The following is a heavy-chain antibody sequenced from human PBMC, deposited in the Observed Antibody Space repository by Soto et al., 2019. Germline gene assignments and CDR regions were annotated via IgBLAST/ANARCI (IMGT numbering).Heavy chain of an antibody. V-gene: IGHV3-11*04. CDR1: GFTFSDYY. D-gene: IGHD6-13*01. Sequence: QVQLVESGGGLVKSGGSLRLSCAASGFTFSDYYMSWIRQAPGKGLEWISYISSSGATIYYADSVKGRFTISRDNSKDTLYLQMNSLRAEDTAVYYCANQAAAGNPDGDYWGQGTLVTVSS. J-gene: IGHJ4*02. CDR2: ISSSGATI. CDR3: ANQAAAGNPDGDY.